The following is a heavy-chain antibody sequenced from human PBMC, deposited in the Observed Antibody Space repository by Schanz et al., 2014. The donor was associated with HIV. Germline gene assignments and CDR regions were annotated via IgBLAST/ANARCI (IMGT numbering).Heavy chain of an antibody. Sequence: QVQLVESGGGVVQPGRSLRLSCAASGFNFRTYGMHWVRQAPGKGLEWVTLISYEGSKRYYADSVKGRFTISRDNTNNSLYLQMSSLRADDTAVYFCARERWGGNIASHYYAMDVWGQGTTVTVSS. CDR3: ARERWGGNIASHYYAMDV. J-gene: IGHJ6*02. V-gene: IGHV3-30*19. D-gene: IGHD2-15*01. CDR2: ISYEGSKR. CDR1: GFNFRTYG.